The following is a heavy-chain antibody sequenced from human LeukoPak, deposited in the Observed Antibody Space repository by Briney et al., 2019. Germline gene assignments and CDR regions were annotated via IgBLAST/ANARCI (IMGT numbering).Heavy chain of an antibody. D-gene: IGHD7-27*01. CDR3: VRSTGPLDV. Sequence: SQTLSLTCVIPGDSVSSKSAAWNWIRQSPSRGLEWLGRTFYRSKWYNDYAVSVKGRLTVNPDTSKNQFSLHLNSVTPDDTAVYYCVRSTGPLDVWGQGTLVTVSS. V-gene: IGHV6-1*01. CDR1: GDSVSSKSAA. J-gene: IGHJ4*02. CDR2: TFYRSKWYN.